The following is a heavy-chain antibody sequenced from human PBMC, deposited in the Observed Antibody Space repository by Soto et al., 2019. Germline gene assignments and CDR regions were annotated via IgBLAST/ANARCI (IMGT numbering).Heavy chain of an antibody. J-gene: IGHJ4*02. CDR1: GFTFSSYS. CDR3: ARDNYDFWSGYYLGYFDY. Sequence: GVLRLSCAASGFTFSSYSMNWVRQAPGKGLEWVSSISSSSSYIYYADSVKGRFTISRDNAKNSLYLQMNSLRAEDTAVYYCARDNYDFWSGYYLGYFDYWGQGTLVTVSS. CDR2: ISSSSSYI. V-gene: IGHV3-21*01. D-gene: IGHD3-3*01.